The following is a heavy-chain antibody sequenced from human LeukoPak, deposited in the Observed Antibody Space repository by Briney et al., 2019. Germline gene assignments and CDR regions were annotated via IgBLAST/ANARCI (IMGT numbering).Heavy chain of an antibody. V-gene: IGHV4-4*03. Sequence: PETLSLTCAVSGGSISSSNWWTWVRQPPGKGLEWIGDIYHSGSTSYNPSLESRVTISLDKSKNHFSLRLTSVTAADTAVYYCARDDFVDTTMVRLYYWGQGTLVTVSS. CDR1: GGSISSSNW. J-gene: IGHJ4*02. D-gene: IGHD5-18*01. CDR2: IYHSGST. CDR3: ARDDFVDTTMVRLYY.